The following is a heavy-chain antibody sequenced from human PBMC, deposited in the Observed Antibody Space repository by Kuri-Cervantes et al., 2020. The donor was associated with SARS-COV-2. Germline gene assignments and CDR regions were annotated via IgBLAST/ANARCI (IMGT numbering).Heavy chain of an antibody. V-gene: IGHV5-51*01. CDR2: IFPGDSDT. Sequence: GESLKISCNGSAYYLSNHCIAWVRHMPGEGLEWMAIIFPGDSDTRCSPSFQGRVTISVDKSISTAYLQWSSLRASDTAMYYCARREGMTVFGVFTPGPEFDYWGQGTLVTVSS. CDR3: ARREGMTVFGVFTPGPEFDY. CDR1: AYYLSNHC. D-gene: IGHD3-3*01. J-gene: IGHJ4*02.